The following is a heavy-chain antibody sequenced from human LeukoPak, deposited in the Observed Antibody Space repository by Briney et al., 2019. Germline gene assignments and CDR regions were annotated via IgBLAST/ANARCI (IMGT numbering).Heavy chain of an antibody. V-gene: IGHV1-2*06. CDR1: GYIFTSFG. Sequence: ASVKVSCKASGYIFTSFGTTWVRQATGQGLEWMGRVNPNSGGTNYAENFQGRVAMTTDASISTAYMDLSRLSSDDTAVYYCARESPTGDGDFDYWGQGTLVTVS. CDR2: VNPNSGGT. J-gene: IGHJ4*02. D-gene: IGHD7-27*01. CDR3: ARESPTGDGDFDY.